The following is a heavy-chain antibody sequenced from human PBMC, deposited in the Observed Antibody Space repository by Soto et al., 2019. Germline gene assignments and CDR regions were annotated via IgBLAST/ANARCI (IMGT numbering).Heavy chain of an antibody. Sequence: QVQLVQSGAEVKKPGSSVKVSCKASGGTFSSYTISWVRQAPGQGLEWMGRIIPILGIANYAQKFQGRVTXTVXKSTSTAYMELSSLRSEDTAVYYCASHTVVTPVDYWGQGTLVTVSS. CDR3: ASHTVVTPVDY. J-gene: IGHJ4*02. D-gene: IGHD2-21*02. CDR1: GGTFSSYT. CDR2: IIPILGIA. V-gene: IGHV1-69*02.